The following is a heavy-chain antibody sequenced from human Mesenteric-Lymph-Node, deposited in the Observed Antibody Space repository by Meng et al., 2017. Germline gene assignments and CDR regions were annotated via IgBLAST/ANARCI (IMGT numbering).Heavy chain of an antibody. CDR2: INTYTGNP. Sequence: QVQLGQSGAEVKKPGASVQVSCKASGYPFTRYTMHWVRQAPGQGLEWMGWINTYTGNPTYAQGFTGRFVFSLDTSVTTAYLQISSLKAEDTAVYYCGRDIPGGEADYWGQGTLVTVSS. D-gene: IGHD2-21*01. J-gene: IGHJ4*02. V-gene: IGHV7-4-1*02. CDR1: GYPFTRYT. CDR3: GRDIPGGEADY.